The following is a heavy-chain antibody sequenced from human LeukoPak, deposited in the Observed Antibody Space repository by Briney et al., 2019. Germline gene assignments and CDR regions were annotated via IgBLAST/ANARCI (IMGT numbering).Heavy chain of an antibody. CDR2: MDPNSCAT. Sequence: ASVKVSCKASGYTFTANYLHWVRQAPGQGLEWMGWMDPNSCATNHAQMFQGRVTMTMDTPILTAYMELSSLRSDDTAVYYCASGSRPYSPDYWGQGTLVTVSS. D-gene: IGHD3-10*01. CDR3: ASGSRPYSPDY. J-gene: IGHJ4*02. V-gene: IGHV1-2*02. CDR1: GYTFTANY.